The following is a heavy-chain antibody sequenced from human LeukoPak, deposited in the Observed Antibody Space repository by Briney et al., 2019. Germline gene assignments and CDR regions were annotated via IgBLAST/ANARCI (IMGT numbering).Heavy chain of an antibody. D-gene: IGHD3-9*01. J-gene: IGHJ6*03. V-gene: IGHV3-30*02. CDR1: GFTFSSYG. CDR3: ARDLPSYDILTGYFGGPGARYYYYMDV. Sequence: GGSLRLSCAASGFTFSSYGMHWVRQAPGKGLEWVAFIRYDGSNKYYADSVKGRFTISRDNSKNTLYLQMNSLRAEDTAVYYCARDLPSYDILTGYFGGPGARYYYYMDVWGKGTTVTVSS. CDR2: IRYDGSNK.